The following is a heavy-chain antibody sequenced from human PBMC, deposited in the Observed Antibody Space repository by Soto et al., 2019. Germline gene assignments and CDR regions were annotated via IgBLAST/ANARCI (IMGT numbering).Heavy chain of an antibody. CDR2: ISSSSSYI. CDR3: ATLTYAVPYYYYYMDV. CDR1: GFTFSSYS. V-gene: IGHV3-21*01. D-gene: IGHD2-2*01. Sequence: GGSLRLSCAASGFTFSSYSMNWVRQAPGKGLEWVSSISSSSSYIYYADSVKGRFTISRDNAKNSLYLQMNSLRAEDTAVYYCATLTYAVPYYYYYMDVWGKGTTVTVSS. J-gene: IGHJ6*03.